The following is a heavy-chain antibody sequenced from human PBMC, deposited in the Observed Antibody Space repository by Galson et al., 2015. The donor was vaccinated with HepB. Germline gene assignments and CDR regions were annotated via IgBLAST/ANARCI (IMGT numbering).Heavy chain of an antibody. V-gene: IGHV3-23*01. CDR1: GFTFNRYA. J-gene: IGHJ4*02. Sequence: SLRLSCAASGFTFNRYAMSWVRQAPGKGLEWVSSISDVGATRYYADSVRGRFTISRDNSKSTLYLQMNSLRAEDTAVYYCAKDQVASSEWYFDHWGQGTLVTVSS. CDR3: AKDQVASSEWYFDH. CDR2: ISDVGATR. D-gene: IGHD2-8*01.